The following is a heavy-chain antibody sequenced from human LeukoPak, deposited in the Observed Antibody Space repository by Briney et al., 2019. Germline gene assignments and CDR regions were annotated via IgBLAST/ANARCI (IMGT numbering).Heavy chain of an antibody. CDR3: ARAFEGNYDFWSGSLRTFDY. CDR2: IYYSGST. CDR1: GGSISSGGYY. Sequence: LSLTCTVSGGSISSGGYYWSWIRQHPGKGLEWIGYIYYSGSTYYNPSLKSRVTISVDTSKNQFSLKLSSVTAADTAVYYCARAFEGNYDFWSGSLRTFDYWGQGTLVTVSS. D-gene: IGHD3-3*01. V-gene: IGHV4-31*03. J-gene: IGHJ4*02.